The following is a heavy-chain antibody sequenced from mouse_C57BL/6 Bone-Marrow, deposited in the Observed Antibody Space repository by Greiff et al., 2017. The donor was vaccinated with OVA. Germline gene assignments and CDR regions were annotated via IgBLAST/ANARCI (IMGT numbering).Heavy chain of an antibody. CDR3: ARDFSMDY. CDR1: GYTFTSYW. Sequence: QVHVKQPGAELVKPGASVTLSCKASGYTFTSYWMHWVKQRPGQGLEWIGMIHPNSGSTNYNEKFKSKATLTVDKSSSTAYMQLSSLTSEDSAVYYCARDFSMDYWGQGTSVTVSS. V-gene: IGHV1-64*01. J-gene: IGHJ4*01. CDR2: IHPNSGST.